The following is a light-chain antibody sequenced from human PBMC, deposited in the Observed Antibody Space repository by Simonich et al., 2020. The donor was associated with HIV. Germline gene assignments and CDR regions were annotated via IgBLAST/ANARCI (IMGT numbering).Light chain of an antibody. Sequence: DIVMTQSPDSLAVSLGERATINCKSSQSILKRSNNKNYLAWYQQKAGQPPKLLIDWASTRESGVPDRFSGSGSGTDFTLTISRLEPEDFAVYFCQQFGGSPPYTFGQGTKLEIK. V-gene: IGKV4-1*01. CDR3: QQFGGSPPYT. CDR2: WAS. J-gene: IGKJ2*01. CDR1: QSILKRSNNKNY.